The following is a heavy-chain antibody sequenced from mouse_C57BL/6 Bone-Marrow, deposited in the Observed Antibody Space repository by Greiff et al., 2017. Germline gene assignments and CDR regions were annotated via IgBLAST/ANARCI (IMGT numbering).Heavy chain of an antibody. CDR1: GFNIKDDY. J-gene: IGHJ4*01. CDR2: IDPENGDT. CDR3: TRACYSNCHYAMDY. D-gene: IGHD2-5*01. Sequence: EVQLVESGAELVRPGASVKLSCTASGFNIKDDYMHWVKQRPEQGPEWIGWIDPENGDTEYASKFQGKATITADTSSNTAYLQLSSLTTEDTAVYYCTRACYSNCHYAMDYWGQGTSVTVSS. V-gene: IGHV14-4*01.